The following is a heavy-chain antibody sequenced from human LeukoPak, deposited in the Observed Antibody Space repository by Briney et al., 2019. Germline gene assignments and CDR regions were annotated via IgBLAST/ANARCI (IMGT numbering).Heavy chain of an antibody. Sequence: QPGGSLRLSCAASGFTFSSHWMSWVRQAPGKGLEWVANIKQDGSEKYYVDSVKGRFTISRDNAKNSLYLQMNSLRAEDTAVYYCAKDPLGTKRYYYGMDVWGQGTTVTVSS. CDR3: AKDPLGTKRYYYGMDV. J-gene: IGHJ6*02. CDR2: IKQDGSEK. D-gene: IGHD3-10*01. V-gene: IGHV3-7*01. CDR1: GFTFSSHW.